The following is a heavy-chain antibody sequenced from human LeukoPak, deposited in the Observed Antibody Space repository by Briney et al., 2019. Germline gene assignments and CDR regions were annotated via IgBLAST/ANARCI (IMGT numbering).Heavy chain of an antibody. CDR2: INPNSGGT. CDR3: ARGIWFGDPNSQFDY. Sequence: ASVKASCKASGGTFSSYAISWVRQAPGQGLEWMGWINPNSGGTNYAQKFQGWVTMTRDTSISTAYMELSRLRSDDTAVYYCARGIWFGDPNSQFDYWGQGTLVTVSS. J-gene: IGHJ4*02. V-gene: IGHV1-2*04. CDR1: GGTFSSYA. D-gene: IGHD3-10*01.